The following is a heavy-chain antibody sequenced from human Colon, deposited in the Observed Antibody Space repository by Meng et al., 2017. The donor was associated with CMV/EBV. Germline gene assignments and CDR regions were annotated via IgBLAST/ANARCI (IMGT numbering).Heavy chain of an antibody. CDR1: VDSFGSYY. D-gene: IGHD1-1*01. CDR3: SRDTVTTGTGSLFDY. Sequence: VQLQAWGPGPVNPSETPSLTCTVLVDSFGSYYWNWMRHPYGKGRELIGRIHTTNSSNYNPSLKSRVTISVDTSKNQFSLKLTSVTAADTAVYYCSRDTVTTGTGSLFDYWGQGILVTVSS. V-gene: IGHV4-4*07. J-gene: IGHJ4*02. CDR2: IHTTNSS.